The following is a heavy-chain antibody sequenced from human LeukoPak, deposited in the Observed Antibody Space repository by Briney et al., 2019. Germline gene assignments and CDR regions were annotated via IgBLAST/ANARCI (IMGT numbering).Heavy chain of an antibody. J-gene: IGHJ4*02. CDR1: GFTFSSYW. CDR2: ISGSGGST. V-gene: IGHV3-23*01. D-gene: IGHD1/OR15-1a*01. CDR3: AKDRTGTPYFFDY. Sequence: PGGSLRLSCAASGFTFSSYWMSWVRQAPGKGLEWVSAISGSGGSTYYADSVKGRFTISRDNSKNTLYLQMNSLRAEDTAVYYCAKDRTGTPYFFDYWGQGTLVTVSS.